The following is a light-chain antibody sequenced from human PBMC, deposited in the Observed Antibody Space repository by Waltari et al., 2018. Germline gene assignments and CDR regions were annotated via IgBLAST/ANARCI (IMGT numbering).Light chain of an antibody. CDR3: QQGNSFPPT. J-gene: IGKJ1*01. CDR1: QGISPS. V-gene: IGKV1-12*01. CDR2: SSS. Sequence: DIQMTQSPSSVSASVGDRVTITCRASQGISPSLAWYQQRPAKAPKVLIYSSSSLQSGVPSRCSGSGSGTDFTLTIDGLQPEDFATYYCQQGNSFPPTFGQGTKVEIK.